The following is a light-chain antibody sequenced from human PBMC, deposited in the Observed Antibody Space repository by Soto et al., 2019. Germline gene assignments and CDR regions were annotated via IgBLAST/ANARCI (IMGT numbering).Light chain of an antibody. Sequence: QSVLTQPPSASGTPGQRVTICCSGSSSNIGSNYLYWYQQLPGTAPKLLIYRNTQRPSGVPDRFSGSKSDTSASLAISGLRSEDEADYYCAAWDDSLSGPVVFGGGTKLTVL. CDR3: AAWDDSLSGPVV. J-gene: IGLJ2*01. CDR2: RNT. CDR1: SSNIGSNY. V-gene: IGLV1-47*01.